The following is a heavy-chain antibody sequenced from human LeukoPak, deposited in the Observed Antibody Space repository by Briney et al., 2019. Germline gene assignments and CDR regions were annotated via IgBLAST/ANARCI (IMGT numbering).Heavy chain of an antibody. Sequence: GGSLRLSCAASGFTFSSYWMHWVRQAPGKGLVWVSRINSDGSSTSYADSVKGRFTISRDNAKNTLYLQMNSLRAEDTAVYYCQRETKSTSWCGLMYSLDYWGQGTLVTVSS. CDR1: GFTFSSYW. D-gene: IGHD6-13*01. V-gene: IGHV3-74*01. CDR2: INSDGSST. J-gene: IGHJ4*02. CDR3: QRETKSTSWCGLMYSLDY.